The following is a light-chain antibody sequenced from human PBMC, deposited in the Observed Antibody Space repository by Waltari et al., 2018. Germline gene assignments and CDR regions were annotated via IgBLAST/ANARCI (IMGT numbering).Light chain of an antibody. CDR1: QSVSSSY. CDR2: ATS. CDR3: QQYGGSPLYT. J-gene: IGKJ2*01. Sequence: EIVLTQSPGTLSLSPGQSATLSCRISQSVSSSYLGWYQQTPGQAPRLLIYATSSRAAGIPDKFSASASGTDFTLTISMLEPEDFAVYYCQQYGGSPLYTFGQGTKLEI. V-gene: IGKV3-20*01.